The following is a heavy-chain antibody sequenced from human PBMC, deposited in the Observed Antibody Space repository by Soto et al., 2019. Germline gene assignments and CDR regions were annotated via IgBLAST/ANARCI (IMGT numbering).Heavy chain of an antibody. Sequence: GGSLRLSCAASGFTFSSYSMNWVRQAPGKGLEWVSSISSSSSYTYYADSVKGRFTISRDNSKNTLYLQMNSLRAEDTAVYYCAGGPWLLDFWGQGTLVTVSS. CDR3: AGGPWLLDF. D-gene: IGHD2-15*01. V-gene: IGHV3-21*04. J-gene: IGHJ4*02. CDR1: GFTFSSYS. CDR2: ISSSSSYT.